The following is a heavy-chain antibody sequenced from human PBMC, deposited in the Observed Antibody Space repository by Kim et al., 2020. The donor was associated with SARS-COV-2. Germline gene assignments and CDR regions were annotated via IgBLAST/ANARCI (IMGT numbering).Heavy chain of an antibody. J-gene: IGHJ5*02. CDR3: ARGPIVWFGKPITKKNWFDP. V-gene: IGHV4-34*01. Sequence: RVTISLDTSKNQFSLKLSSVTAADTAVYYCARGPIVWFGKPITKKNWFDPWGQGTLVTVSS. D-gene: IGHD3-10*01.